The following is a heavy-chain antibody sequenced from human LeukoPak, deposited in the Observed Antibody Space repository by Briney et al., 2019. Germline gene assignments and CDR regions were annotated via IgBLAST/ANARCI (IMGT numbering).Heavy chain of an antibody. J-gene: IGHJ3*02. Sequence: SETLSLTCTVSGGSISSYYWSWIRQPPGKGLEWIGYIYYSGSTNYNPSLKSRVTISVDTSKNQFSLKLSSVTAADTAVYYCARHTRKYDAFDIWGQGTMVAVSS. CDR3: ARHTRKYDAFDI. V-gene: IGHV4-59*08. CDR1: GGSISSYY. CDR2: IYYSGST.